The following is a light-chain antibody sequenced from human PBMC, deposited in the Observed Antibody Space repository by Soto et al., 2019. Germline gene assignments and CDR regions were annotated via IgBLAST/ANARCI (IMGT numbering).Light chain of an antibody. CDR2: KAS. CDR3: QEYNSYAYT. J-gene: IGKJ2*01. Sequence: DIQMTQSPSTLSASVGDRVTITCRASQSISSWLAWYQQKPGKAPKRPIYKASSLESGVPSRFSGSGSGTEFSLTISSLQPDDFATYDCQEYNSYAYTFGQGTKLEIK. V-gene: IGKV1-5*03. CDR1: QSISSW.